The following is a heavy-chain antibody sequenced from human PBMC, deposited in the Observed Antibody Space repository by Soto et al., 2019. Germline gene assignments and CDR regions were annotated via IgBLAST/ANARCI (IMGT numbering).Heavy chain of an antibody. V-gene: IGHV4-59*01. D-gene: IGHD4-17*01. CDR1: GGSISSYY. CDR3: AREGYGDYYYFDY. CDR2: IYYSGST. J-gene: IGHJ4*02. Sequence: SETLSLTCTVSGGSISSYYLSWIRQRPGKGLEWIGYIYYSGSTNYIPSLKSRVTISVDTSKNQFSLKLSSVTAADTAVYYCAREGYGDYYYFDYWGQGTLVTVSS.